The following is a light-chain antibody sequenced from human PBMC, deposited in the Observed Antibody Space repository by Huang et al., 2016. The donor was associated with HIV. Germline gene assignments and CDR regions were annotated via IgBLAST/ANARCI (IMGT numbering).Light chain of an antibody. J-gene: IGKJ3*01. CDR3: MQVLQPPFA. CDR1: QGLQHYHGYNY. V-gene: IGKV2-28*01. CDR2: LGS. Sequence: DIVMTQSPLSLSVTPGEAASSSCRSSQGLQHYHGYNYLNWFLQKPGQSPPLIISLGSNRASGVPDRFSGSGSGADFTLKISRVESDDVGVYYCMQVLQPPFAFGPGTKVDIK.